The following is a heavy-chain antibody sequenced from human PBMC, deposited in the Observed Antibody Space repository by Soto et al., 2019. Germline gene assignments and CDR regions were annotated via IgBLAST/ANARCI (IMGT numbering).Heavy chain of an antibody. Sequence: QVQLVQSGAEVKKPGSSVKVSCKASGGTFSSYAISWVRQAPGQGLEWMGGIIPIFGTANYAQKFQGRVTITADESTSTAYMELSSLRSEDTAVYYCAIWTHSIVGATDYYYYGMDVWGQGTTVTVSS. CDR3: AIWTHSIVGATDYYYYGMDV. J-gene: IGHJ6*02. CDR1: GGTFSSYA. V-gene: IGHV1-69*01. D-gene: IGHD1-26*01. CDR2: IIPIFGTA.